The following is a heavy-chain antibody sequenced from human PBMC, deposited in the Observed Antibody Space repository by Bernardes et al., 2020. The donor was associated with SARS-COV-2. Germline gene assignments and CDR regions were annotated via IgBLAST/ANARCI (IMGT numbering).Heavy chain of an antibody. CDR1: GYTLTELS. J-gene: IGHJ6*02. V-gene: IGHV1-24*01. D-gene: IGHD6-19*01. CDR2: FGPEDGET. CDR3: ATAFSVAGTYTNYYYYYGMDV. Sequence: ASVKVSCKVSGYTLTELSMHWVRQAPGKGLEWMGGFGPEDGETIYAQKFQGRVTMTEDTSTDTAYMELSSLRSEDTAVYYCATAFSVAGTYTNYYYYYGMDVWGQGTTVTVSS.